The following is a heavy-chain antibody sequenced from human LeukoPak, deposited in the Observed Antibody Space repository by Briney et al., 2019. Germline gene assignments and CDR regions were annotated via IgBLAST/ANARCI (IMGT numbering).Heavy chain of an antibody. CDR2: ISVHNGNT. CDR1: GYTFTKYA. Sequence: ASVKVSCKASGYTFTKYAITWVRQAPGQGPEWMGRISVHNGNTNYAQKYQGRVTLTTDTSTSTAYMELRSLRSNDTAVYYCARSSVYDILTGYSPTDYWGQGTLVTVSS. CDR3: ARSSVYDILTGYSPTDY. V-gene: IGHV1-18*01. J-gene: IGHJ4*02. D-gene: IGHD3-9*01.